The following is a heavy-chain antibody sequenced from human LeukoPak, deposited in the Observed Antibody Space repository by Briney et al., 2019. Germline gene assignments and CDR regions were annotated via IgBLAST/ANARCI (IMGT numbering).Heavy chain of an antibody. CDR2: INPSGSST. CDR1: GYSFTSYG. Sequence: ASVKVSCKASGYSFTSYGIHWVRQAPGQGLEWMGIINPSGSSTTYAQNFQGRVTMTGDTSTGTVYMELSSLRSEDTAVYYCARDQAALAARPFDYWGQGTLVTVSS. V-gene: IGHV1-46*01. CDR3: ARDQAALAARPFDY. D-gene: IGHD6-6*01. J-gene: IGHJ4*02.